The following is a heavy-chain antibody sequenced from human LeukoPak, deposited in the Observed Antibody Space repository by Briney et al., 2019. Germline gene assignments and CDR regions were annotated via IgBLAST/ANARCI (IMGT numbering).Heavy chain of an antibody. Sequence: ASVTVSCKASGYTFTSYDINWVRQAPGQGLEWMGWMNPNSGNTVYAQKFQGRVTMTRNTSISTAYMELSSLRSEDTAVYYCARGLRYYYGSGSYAPKRYYYYYYGMDVWGQGTTVTVSS. V-gene: IGHV1-8*01. D-gene: IGHD3-10*01. CDR1: GYTFTSYD. J-gene: IGHJ6*02. CDR3: ARGLRYYYGSGSYAPKRYYYYYYGMDV. CDR2: MNPNSGNT.